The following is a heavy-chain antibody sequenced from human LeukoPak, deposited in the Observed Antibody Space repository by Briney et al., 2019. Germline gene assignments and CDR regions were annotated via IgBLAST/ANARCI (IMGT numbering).Heavy chain of an antibody. Sequence: QSGGSLRLSCAASGFTFGSSWMTWVRQAPGRGLEWVANIRHDGGEKFSVDSLKGRFTISRDNAKNSLYLQMSSLRAEDTAVYYCARRIVATIGSYGMDVWGQGTTVTVSS. V-gene: IGHV3-7*01. J-gene: IGHJ6*02. CDR2: IRHDGGEK. CDR1: GFTFGSSW. D-gene: IGHD5-12*01. CDR3: ARRIVATIGSYGMDV.